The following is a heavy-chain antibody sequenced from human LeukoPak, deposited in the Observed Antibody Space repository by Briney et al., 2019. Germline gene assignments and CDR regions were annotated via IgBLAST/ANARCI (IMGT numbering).Heavy chain of an antibody. CDR2: IHYSGST. CDR1: GGSISSGGYY. Sequence: PSETLSLTCTVSGGSISSGGYYWSWIRQHPGEGLEWIGYIHYSGSTYYNPSLKSRVTISVDTSKNQFSLKLTSVTAADTAVYYCAREDYHGMDVWGQGTTVTVSS. J-gene: IGHJ6*02. V-gene: IGHV4-31*03. CDR3: AREDYHGMDV.